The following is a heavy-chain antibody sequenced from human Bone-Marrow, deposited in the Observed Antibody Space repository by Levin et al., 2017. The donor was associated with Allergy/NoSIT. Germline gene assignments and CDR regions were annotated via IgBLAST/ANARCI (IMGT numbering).Heavy chain of an antibody. CDR2: IYYTVDT. CDR1: GDSISSSYY. V-gene: IGHV4-39*01. CDR3: HSRDDYCSGGNCSPRPAY. Sequence: SETLSLTCTVSGDSISSSYYWGWIRQPPGKGLEWIGSIYYTVDTYYKPSLQSRVTMSVDRSKNQFSLKLSSVTAADTAVYYCHSRDDYCSGGNCSPRPAYWGQGILVTGSS. J-gene: IGHJ4*02. D-gene: IGHD2-15*01.